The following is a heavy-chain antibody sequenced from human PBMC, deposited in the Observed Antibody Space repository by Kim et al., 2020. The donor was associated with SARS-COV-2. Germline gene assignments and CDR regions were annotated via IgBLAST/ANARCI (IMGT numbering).Heavy chain of an antibody. Sequence: GGSLRLSCAASGFSVSDTYMSWVRQAAGKGLEWVSLIYSGGTTFYADSVKGRFTISRDKSKNTLYLQMNSLRAEDSAVYFCAREGACGDDCLFQTNDAFDFWGQGTMVTVAS. CDR3: AREGACGDDCLFQTNDAFDF. J-gene: IGHJ3*01. CDR1: GFSVSDTY. D-gene: IGHD2-21*02. V-gene: IGHV3-53*01. CDR2: IYSGGTT.